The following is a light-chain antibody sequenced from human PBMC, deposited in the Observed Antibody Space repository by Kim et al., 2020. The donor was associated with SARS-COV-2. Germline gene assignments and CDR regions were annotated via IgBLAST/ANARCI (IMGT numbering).Light chain of an antibody. CDR3: QSYDTSLSAPYV. Sequence: VTISCTGSSSNMGAGYDVHWYQQLPGTGPKLLIYGNSNRPSGVPDRFSGSKSGTSASLAITGLQAEDEADYYCQSYDTSLSAPYVFGTGTKVTVL. CDR1: SSNMGAGYD. CDR2: GNS. V-gene: IGLV1-40*01. J-gene: IGLJ1*01.